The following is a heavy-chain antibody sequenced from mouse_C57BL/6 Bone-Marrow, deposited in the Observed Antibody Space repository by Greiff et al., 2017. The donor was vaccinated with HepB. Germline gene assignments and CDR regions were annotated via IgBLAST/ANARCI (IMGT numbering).Heavy chain of an antibody. CDR1: GFNIKDDY. CDR3: TTWTTVVADAMDY. V-gene: IGHV14-4*01. J-gene: IGHJ4*01. CDR2: IDPENGDT. Sequence: EVQGVESGAELVRPGASVKLSCTASGFNIKDDYMHWVKQRPEQGLEWIGWIDPENGDTEYASKFQGKATIPADTSSNTAYLQLSSLTSEDTAVYYCTTWTTVVADAMDYWGQGTSVTVSS. D-gene: IGHD1-1*01.